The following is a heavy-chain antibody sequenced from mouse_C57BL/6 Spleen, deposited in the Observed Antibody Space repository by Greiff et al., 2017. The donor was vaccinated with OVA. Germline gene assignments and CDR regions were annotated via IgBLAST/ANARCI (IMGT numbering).Heavy chain of an antibody. J-gene: IGHJ3*01. V-gene: IGHV2-5*01. CDR1: GFSLTSYG. Sequence: VMLVESGPGLVQPSQSLSITCTVSGFSLTSYGVHWVRQSPGKGLEWLGVIWRGGSTDYNAAFMSRLSITKDNSKSQVFFKMNSLQADDTAIYYCAKTGDGSSWGFAYWGQGTLVTVSA. CDR3: AKTGDGSSWGFAY. D-gene: IGHD1-1*01. CDR2: IWRGGST.